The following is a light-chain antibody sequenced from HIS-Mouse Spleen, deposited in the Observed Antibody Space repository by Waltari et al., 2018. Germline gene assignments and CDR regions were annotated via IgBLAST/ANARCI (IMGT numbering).Light chain of an antibody. J-gene: IGLJ2*01. CDR2: EDS. V-gene: IGLV3-10*01. Sequence: SYVLTQPPSVSVAPGKTARITCGGNNIGSKSVHWYQQKPGQAPVLVIYEDSKRPSGIPERVSGSSSGTMATLTISGAQVEDEADYYCYSTDSSGNHRVFGGGTKLTVL. CDR3: YSTDSSGNHRV. CDR1: NIGSKS.